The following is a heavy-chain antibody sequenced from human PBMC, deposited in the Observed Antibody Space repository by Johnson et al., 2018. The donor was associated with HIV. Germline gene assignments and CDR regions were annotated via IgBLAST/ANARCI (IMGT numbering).Heavy chain of an antibody. D-gene: IGHD6-6*01. CDR3: ARELRIAARGLAFDI. Sequence: VQLVESGGGLVQPGGSLRLSCAASGFTFSGYWMTWVRQAPGKGLEWVANIKQDGSEKYYVDSVKGRFTISRDNAKKSLYLQMNSLRAEDTAVYYCARELRIAARGLAFDIWGRGTMVTVSS. J-gene: IGHJ3*02. CDR1: GFTFSGYW. CDR2: IKQDGSEK. V-gene: IGHV3-7*05.